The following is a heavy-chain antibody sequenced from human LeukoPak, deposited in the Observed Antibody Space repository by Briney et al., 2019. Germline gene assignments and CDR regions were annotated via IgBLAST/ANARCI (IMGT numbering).Heavy chain of an antibody. V-gene: IGHV4-34*01. Sequence: SETLSLTCAVYGGSFSGYYWSWIRQPPGKGLEWIGEINHSGSTNYNPSLESRVTISVDTSKNQFSLKLSSVTAADAAVYYCARASAIWGQGTMVTVSS. CDR2: INHSGST. CDR1: GGSFSGYY. J-gene: IGHJ3*02. CDR3: ARASAI.